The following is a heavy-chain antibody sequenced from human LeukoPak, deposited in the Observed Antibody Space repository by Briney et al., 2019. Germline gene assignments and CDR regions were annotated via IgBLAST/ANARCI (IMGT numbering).Heavy chain of an antibody. V-gene: IGHV4-38-2*01. J-gene: IGHJ6*04. CDR1: GYSISSGYY. CDR2: MSHNRGT. CDR3: ASYYASGVSAYNYYGMDV. Sequence: SETLSLTCAVSGYSISSGYYWGWIRQPPGKGLEWIGSMSHNRGTYYNPSLKCRVTISMDTSKNQFSLRLSSVTAADTAVYYCASYYASGVSAYNYYGMDVWGKGTTVTVSS. D-gene: IGHD3-10*01.